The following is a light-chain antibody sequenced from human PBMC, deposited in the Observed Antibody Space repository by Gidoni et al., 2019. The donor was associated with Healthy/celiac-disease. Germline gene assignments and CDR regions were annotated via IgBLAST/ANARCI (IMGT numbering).Light chain of an antibody. Sequence: DIQLTQSPSFLSASVGDRVTITCRSSPGISSYLAWYQQKPGNAPKLLIYAASTLQSGGPSRFSVSGSGTEFTLTISSLQPEDLATYYCQQLNSYPFTFGPGTKVDIK. CDR3: QQLNSYPFT. CDR1: PGISSY. J-gene: IGKJ3*01. CDR2: AAS. V-gene: IGKV1-9*01.